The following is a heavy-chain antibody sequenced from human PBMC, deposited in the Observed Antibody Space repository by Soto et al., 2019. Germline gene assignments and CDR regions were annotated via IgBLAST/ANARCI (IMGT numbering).Heavy chain of an antibody. D-gene: IGHD6-19*01. CDR1: RDSVSGNSAA. Sequence: QTLSVTCTISRDSVSGNSAAWNWIRQSPSRGLEWLGRTYYRSKWYNDYAVSVKSRITINPDTSKNQFSLQLNSVTPEDTAVYYCASDSSGRCPRGGMHVWGQGPTVTVSS. V-gene: IGHV6-1*01. CDR2: TYYRSKWYN. CDR3: ASDSSGRCPRGGMHV. J-gene: IGHJ6*02.